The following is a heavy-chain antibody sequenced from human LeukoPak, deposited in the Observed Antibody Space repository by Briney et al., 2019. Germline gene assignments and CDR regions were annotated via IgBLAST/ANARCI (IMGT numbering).Heavy chain of an antibody. J-gene: IGHJ4*02. CDR3: ARVGWNGYFDY. CDR1: GGSISSYD. D-gene: IGHD1-1*01. CDR2: IYYSGST. V-gene: IGHV4-59*01. Sequence: SETLSLTCTVSGGSISSYDWSWIRQPPAKGLEWIGYIYYSGSTNYNPSLKSRVTISVDTSKNQFSLKLSSVTAADTAVYYCARVGWNGYFDYWGQGTLVTVSS.